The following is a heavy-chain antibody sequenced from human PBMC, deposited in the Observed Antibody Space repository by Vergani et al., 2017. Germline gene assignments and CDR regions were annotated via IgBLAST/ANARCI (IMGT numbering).Heavy chain of an antibody. J-gene: IGHJ1*01. V-gene: IGHV3-48*01. CDR3: AKEDPYYDSSGYFQH. CDR1: GFTFSSYS. Sequence: VQLVESGGGLVKPGGSLRLSCAASGFTFSSYSMNWVRQAPGKGLEWVSYISSSSSTIYYADSVKGRFTISRDNSKNTLYLQMNSLRAEDTAVYYCAKEDPYYDSSGYFQHWGQGTLVTVSS. CDR2: ISSSSSTI. D-gene: IGHD3-22*01.